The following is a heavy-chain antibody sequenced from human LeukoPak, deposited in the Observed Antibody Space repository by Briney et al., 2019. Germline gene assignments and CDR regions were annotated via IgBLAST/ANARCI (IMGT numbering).Heavy chain of an antibody. CDR1: GFTFSSYA. Sequence: GGSLRLSCAASGFTFSSYAMSWVRQAPGKGLEWVSAISGSGGSTYYADSVKGRFTISRDNSKNTLYLQMNSLRAEDTAVYYCAKVVGRFLEWFRAFDIWGQGTMVTVSS. V-gene: IGHV3-23*01. CDR3: AKVVGRFLEWFRAFDI. CDR2: ISGSGGST. D-gene: IGHD3-3*01. J-gene: IGHJ3*02.